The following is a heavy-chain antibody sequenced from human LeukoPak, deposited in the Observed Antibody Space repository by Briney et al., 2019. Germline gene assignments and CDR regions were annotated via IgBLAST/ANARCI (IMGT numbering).Heavy chain of an antibody. Sequence: GRSLRLSCAASGFTFSSYVMHWVRQAPGKGLGWVAVISSDGSNKHYADSVKGRFTISRDNSKNTLCLQMNSLRVEDTAVYYCAKGDGYNLRVSHWGQGTLVTVSS. CDR1: GFTFSSYV. V-gene: IGHV3-30*18. CDR3: AKGDGYNLRVSH. J-gene: IGHJ4*02. D-gene: IGHD5-24*01. CDR2: ISSDGSNK.